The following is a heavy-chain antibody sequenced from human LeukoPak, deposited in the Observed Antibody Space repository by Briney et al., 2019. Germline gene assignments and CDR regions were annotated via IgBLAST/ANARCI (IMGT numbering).Heavy chain of an antibody. CDR3: ASLHGDGSGRP. Sequence: PETLSLTCTVSGGSISSYYWSWIRQPPGKGLEWIGYIYYSGSTNYNPSLKSRVTISVDTSKNQFSLKLSSVTAADTAVYYCASLHGDGSGRPWGQGTLVTVSS. CDR1: GGSISSYY. V-gene: IGHV4-59*08. D-gene: IGHD3-10*01. CDR2: IYYSGST. J-gene: IGHJ5*02.